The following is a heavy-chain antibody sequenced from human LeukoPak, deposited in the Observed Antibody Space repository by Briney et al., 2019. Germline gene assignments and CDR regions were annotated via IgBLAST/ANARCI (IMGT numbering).Heavy chain of an antibody. V-gene: IGHV3-48*02. CDR3: ARDVERTGGTYYYGSGSPRG. J-gene: IGHJ4*02. CDR1: GFTFSSYS. Sequence: GGSLRLSCSASGFTFSSYSMTWVRQAPGKGLEWVSYISTGSSTIYYADSVKGRFTISRDNAKNSLYLQMNSLRDEDTAVYYCARDVERTGGTYYYGSGSPRGWGQGTLVTVSS. CDR2: ISTGSSTI. D-gene: IGHD3-10*01.